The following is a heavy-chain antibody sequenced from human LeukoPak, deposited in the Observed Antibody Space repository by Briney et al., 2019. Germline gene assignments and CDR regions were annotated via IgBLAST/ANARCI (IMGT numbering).Heavy chain of an antibody. J-gene: IGHJ3*02. V-gene: IGHV4-59*01. Sequence: PSETLSPTCTVSGGSISSYFWSWIRQPPGKGLEWIGYIYYSGSTNYNPSLKSRVTISVDTSKNQFSLKLSSVTAADTAVYYCAREREWDYGDYSDAFDIWGQGTMITVSS. CDR3: AREREWDYGDYSDAFDI. CDR2: IYYSGST. D-gene: IGHD4-17*01. CDR1: GGSISSYF.